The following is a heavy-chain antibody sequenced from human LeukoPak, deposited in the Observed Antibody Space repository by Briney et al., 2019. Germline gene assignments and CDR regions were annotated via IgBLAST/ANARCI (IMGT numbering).Heavy chain of an antibody. CDR2: MNPYSGDR. D-gene: IGHD4-17*01. CDR3: ARTTSLTASGYDY. CDR1: GYTFTSYH. Sequence: GASVKVSCKTSGYTFTSYHINWVRQAPGQGLEWMGWMNPYSGDRGYAQKFQGRVSITSDTSIGTAYMELSSLRSDDTAVYFCARTTSLTASGYDYWGQGTLVTVSS. V-gene: IGHV1-8*03. J-gene: IGHJ4*02.